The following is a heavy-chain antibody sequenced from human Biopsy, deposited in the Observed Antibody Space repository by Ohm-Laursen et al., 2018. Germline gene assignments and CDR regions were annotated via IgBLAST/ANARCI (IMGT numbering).Heavy chain of an antibody. J-gene: IGHJ4*02. D-gene: IGHD3-10*01. CDR3: ARAGDFGSRGAGDY. V-gene: IGHV3-64*01. Sequence: GSLRLSCAASGFLFSRHAMHWVRQAPGKGLEYVSAISNTGDGTYYANSVKGRFTVSRDNSGNRLYLQMDSLRIEDMAIYFCARAGDFGSRGAGDYWGRGTLVTVSS. CDR2: ISNTGDGT. CDR1: GFLFSRHA.